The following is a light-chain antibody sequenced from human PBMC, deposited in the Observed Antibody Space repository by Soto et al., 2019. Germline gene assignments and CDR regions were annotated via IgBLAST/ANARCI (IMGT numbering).Light chain of an antibody. J-gene: IGKJ2*01. V-gene: IGKV1-5*03. CDR1: QSVSSS. CDR2: RAS. CDR3: QQYYSYSPFT. Sequence: DIQMTRSPSTLSASVGDRVTITCRASQSVSSSLAWYQQKPGKAPRLLIYRASSLENGVPSRFSGSGSGTEFTLTISSLRPDDFATYYCQQYYSYSPFTFGQGTKLEI.